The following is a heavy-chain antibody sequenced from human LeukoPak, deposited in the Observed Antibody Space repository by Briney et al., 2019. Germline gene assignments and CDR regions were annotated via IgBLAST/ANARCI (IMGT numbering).Heavy chain of an antibody. J-gene: IGHJ3*02. CDR3: ARGGLGIGDFDI. CDR1: GFTFSSYG. V-gene: IGHV3-33*01. D-gene: IGHD7-27*01. Sequence: GGSLRLSCAASGFTFSSYGMHWVRQAPGKGLEWVAVIWYDGSNKYYADSVKGRFTISRGNSKNTLYLQMNSLRAEDTAVYYCARGGLGIGDFDIWGQGTMVTVSS. CDR2: IWYDGSNK.